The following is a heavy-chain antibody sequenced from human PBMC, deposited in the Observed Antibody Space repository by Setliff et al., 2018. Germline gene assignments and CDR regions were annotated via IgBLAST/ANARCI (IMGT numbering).Heavy chain of an antibody. CDR1: GYTLTEVS. J-gene: IGHJ4*02. Sequence: ASVKVSCKVSGYTLTEVSMHWVRQAPGKGLEWMGGFDPEDEETIYAQKFQGRVTMTEDTSTDTAYMELSSLRSEDTAVYYCARGLREDGYNLADYWGQGTLVTVSS. D-gene: IGHD5-12*01. CDR3: ARGLREDGYNLADY. V-gene: IGHV1-24*01. CDR2: FDPEDEET.